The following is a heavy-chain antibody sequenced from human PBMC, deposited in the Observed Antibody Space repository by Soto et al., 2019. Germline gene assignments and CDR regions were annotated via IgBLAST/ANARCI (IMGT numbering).Heavy chain of an antibody. CDR2: VYYRGRS. CDR3: VSQRTSVLTQAYFDY. V-gene: IGHV4-39*01. D-gene: IGHD2-8*01. Sequence: SETLSLTCTVSGGSVSNSKYYWGWIRQSPGKGLEWIGSVYYRGRSYSKSSVKSRVTISVDTSKNQFSLNLNSVTASDTAVYFCVSQRTSVLTQAYFDYWGPGALVTVSS. J-gene: IGHJ4*02. CDR1: GGSVSNSKYY.